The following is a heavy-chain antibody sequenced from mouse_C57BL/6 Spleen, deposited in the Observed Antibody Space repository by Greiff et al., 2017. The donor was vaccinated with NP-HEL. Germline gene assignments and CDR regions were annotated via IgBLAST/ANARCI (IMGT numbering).Heavy chain of an antibody. J-gene: IGHJ3*01. CDR2: IDPSDSYT. CDR3: ARGIKDYDVGFAY. CDR1: GYTFTSYW. Sequence: QVQLQQPGAELVRPGTSVKLSCKASGYTFTSYWMHWVKQRPGQGLEWIGVIDPSDSYTNYNQKFKGKATLTVDTSSSTAYMQLSSLTSEDSAVYYCARGIKDYDVGFAYWGQGTLVTVSA. D-gene: IGHD2-4*01. V-gene: IGHV1-59*01.